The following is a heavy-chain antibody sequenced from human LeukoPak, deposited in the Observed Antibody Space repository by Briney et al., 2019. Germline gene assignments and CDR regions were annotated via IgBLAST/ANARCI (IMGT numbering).Heavy chain of an antibody. Sequence: SETLSLTCAVYGGSFSGYYWSWIRQPAGKGLEWIGRIYTSGSTNYNPSLKSRVTMSLDTSKNQFSLKLSSVTAADTAVYYCARGPYYYDSSGYTLSPWGQGTLVTVSS. CDR3: ARGPYYYDSSGYTLSP. CDR1: GGSFSGYY. V-gene: IGHV4-59*10. D-gene: IGHD3-22*01. CDR2: IYTSGST. J-gene: IGHJ4*02.